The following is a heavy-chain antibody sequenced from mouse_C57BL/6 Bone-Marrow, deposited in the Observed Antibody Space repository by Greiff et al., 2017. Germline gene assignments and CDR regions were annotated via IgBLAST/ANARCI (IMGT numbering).Heavy chain of an antibody. Sequence: QVQLKQSGAELVRPGASVTLSCKASGYTFTDYEMHWVKQTPVHGLEWIGVIDPETGGTAYNQKFKGKAILTADKSSSTAYMELRSLTSEDSAVNDCTRGGDITTVVADYWGQGTTLTVSS. CDR3: TRGGDITTVVADY. V-gene: IGHV1-15*01. D-gene: IGHD1-1*01. CDR2: IDPETGGT. J-gene: IGHJ2*01. CDR1: GYTFTDYE.